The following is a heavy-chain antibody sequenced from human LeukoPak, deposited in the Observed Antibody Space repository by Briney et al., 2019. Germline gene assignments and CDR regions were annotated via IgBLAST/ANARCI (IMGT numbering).Heavy chain of an antibody. D-gene: IGHD2-2*01. CDR1: GFTFSNYG. CDR2: ISYDGSNK. CDR3: ARGLSSNYYYGMDV. J-gene: IGHJ6*02. Sequence: GRSLRLSCAASGFTFSNYGMYWVRQAPGKGLEWVAVISYDGSNKYYADSVKGRFTISRDNSKNTLYLQMNSLRAEDTAVYYCARGLSSNYYYGMDVWGQGTTVTVSS. V-gene: IGHV3-30*19.